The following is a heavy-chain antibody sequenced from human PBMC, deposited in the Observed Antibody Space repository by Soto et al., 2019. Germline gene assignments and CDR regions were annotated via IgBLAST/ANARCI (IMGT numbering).Heavy chain of an antibody. Sequence: QVQLVQSGAEVKKPGASVKVSCKASGYTFTSYAMHWVRQAPGQRLEWMGWINAGNGNTKYSQKFQGRVTITRDTSASTAYMELSSLSSEDTAVYYWARGHDPYYYYGMDVWGQGTKVTVSS. D-gene: IGHD1-1*01. CDR2: INAGNGNT. J-gene: IGHJ6*02. V-gene: IGHV1-3*01. CDR3: ARGHDPYYYYGMDV. CDR1: GYTFTSYA.